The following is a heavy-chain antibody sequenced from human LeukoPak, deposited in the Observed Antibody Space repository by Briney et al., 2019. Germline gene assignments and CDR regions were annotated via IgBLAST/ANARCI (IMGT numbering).Heavy chain of an antibody. CDR1: GFTFSSYS. V-gene: IGHV3-21*01. CDR2: ISSSSSYI. CDR3: ARERGSWYYFDY. J-gene: IGHJ4*02. Sequence: KTGGSLRLSCAASGFTFSSYSMNWVRQAPGKGLEWVSSISSSSSYIYYADSVKGRFTISRDNAKNSLYLQMNSLRAEDTAVYYCARERGSWYYFDYWGQGTLVTVSS. D-gene: IGHD6-13*01.